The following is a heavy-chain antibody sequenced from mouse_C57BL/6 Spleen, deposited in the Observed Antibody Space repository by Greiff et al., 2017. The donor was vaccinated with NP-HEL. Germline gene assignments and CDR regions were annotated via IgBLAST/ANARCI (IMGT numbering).Heavy chain of an antibody. Sequence: EVKLMESGGDLVKPGGSLKLSCAASGFTFSSYGMSWVRQTPDKRLEWVATISSGGSYTYYPDSVKGRFTISRDNAKNTLYLQMSSLKSEDTAMYYCARQDDGAWFAYWGQGTLVTVSA. D-gene: IGHD2-12*01. CDR3: ARQDDGAWFAY. J-gene: IGHJ3*01. V-gene: IGHV5-6*01. CDR1: GFTFSSYG. CDR2: ISSGGSYT.